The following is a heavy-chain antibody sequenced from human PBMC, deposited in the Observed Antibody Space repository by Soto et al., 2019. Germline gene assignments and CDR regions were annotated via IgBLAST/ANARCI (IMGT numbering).Heavy chain of an antibody. Sequence: PGGSLVLSFSAPGFTLSSHALSWVRPAPGKGLEWVSAISGSGGSTYYADSVKGRFTTSRDNSKNTMYLQMNSLRAEDTAVYYCAKDRVPAAMRTGLHYWGQGTLVTVSS. CDR1: GFTLSSHA. D-gene: IGHD2-2*01. J-gene: IGHJ4*02. V-gene: IGHV3-23*01. CDR3: AKDRVPAAMRTGLHY. CDR2: ISGSGGST.